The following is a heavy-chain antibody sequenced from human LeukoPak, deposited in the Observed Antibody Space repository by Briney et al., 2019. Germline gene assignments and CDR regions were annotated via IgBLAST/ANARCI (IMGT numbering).Heavy chain of an antibody. CDR1: GGTFSSYA. CDR2: IIPIFGTA. V-gene: IGHV1-69*13. D-gene: IGHD1-26*01. CDR3: ARTPLGGSHHTIDY. J-gene: IGHJ4*02. Sequence: SVKVSCKASGGTFSSYAISWVRQAPGQGLEWMGGIIPIFGTANYAQKFQGRVTITADGSTSTAYMELSSLRSEDTAVYYCARTPLGGSHHTIDYWGQGTLVTVSS.